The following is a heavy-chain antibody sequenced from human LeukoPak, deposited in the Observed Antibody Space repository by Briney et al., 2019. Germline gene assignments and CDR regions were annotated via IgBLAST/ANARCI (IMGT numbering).Heavy chain of an antibody. J-gene: IGHJ3*02. Sequence: GGSLRLSCAASGFTFSSYGMHWVRQAPGTGLEWVAVISYDGSNKYYADSVKGRFTISRDNSKNTLYLQMNSLRAEDTAVYYCARVRRGYSGYDYDAFDIWGQGTMVTVSS. CDR3: ARVRRGYSGYDYDAFDI. CDR1: GFTFSSYG. V-gene: IGHV3-30*03. D-gene: IGHD5-12*01. CDR2: ISYDGSNK.